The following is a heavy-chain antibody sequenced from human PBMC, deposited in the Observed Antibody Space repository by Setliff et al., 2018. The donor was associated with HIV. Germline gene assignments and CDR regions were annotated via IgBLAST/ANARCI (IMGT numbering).Heavy chain of an antibody. Sequence: VSCKASGYTFTTSAISWVRQAPGQGLQWMGWSHTYNGNVNYARNFRGRVTMTTDASTSTAFMELYNLRSDDTAVYYCVREFSWSAFYFDSWGQGTLVTVSS. V-gene: IGHV1-18*01. CDR2: SHTYNGNV. CDR1: GYTFTTSA. CDR3: VREFSWSAFYFDS. D-gene: IGHD2-8*02. J-gene: IGHJ4*02.